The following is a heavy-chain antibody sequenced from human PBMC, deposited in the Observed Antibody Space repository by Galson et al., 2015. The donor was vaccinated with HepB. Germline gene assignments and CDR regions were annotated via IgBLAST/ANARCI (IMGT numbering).Heavy chain of an antibody. J-gene: IGHJ6*02. CDR3: ARDPMTLGGMDV. V-gene: IGHV3-30*04. D-gene: IGHD3-22*01. Sequence: SLRLSCAASGFTFSSYAMHWVRQAPGKGLEWVAVISYDGSNKYYADSVKGRFTISRDNSKNTLYLQMNSLRAEDTAVYYCARDPMTLGGMDVWGQGTTVTVSS. CDR2: ISYDGSNK. CDR1: GFTFSSYA.